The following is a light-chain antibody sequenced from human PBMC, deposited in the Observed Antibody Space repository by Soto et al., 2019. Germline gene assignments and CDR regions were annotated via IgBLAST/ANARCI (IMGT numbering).Light chain of an antibody. CDR3: QSYDSSLSGYV. J-gene: IGLJ1*01. CDR2: ENN. Sequence: QSVLTQPPSVSGAPGQRVTISCTGSSSNIGAGYEAHWYQQVPGTAPKLLIYENNNRPSGVPDRFSGSKSGTSASLAITGLQDEDDAEYYCQSYDSSLSGYVFGTGTKLTVL. V-gene: IGLV1-40*01. CDR1: SSNIGAGYE.